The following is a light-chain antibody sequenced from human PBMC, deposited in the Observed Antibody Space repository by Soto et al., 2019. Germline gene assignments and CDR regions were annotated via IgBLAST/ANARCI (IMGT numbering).Light chain of an antibody. Sequence: QSVLTQPPSVSGAPGQRVTISCTASSSNIGAGYDVHWYQQLPGTSPKLLIYGNTNRPSGVPDRFSGSKSGTSASLAITGLQAEDYADYYCQSYDSSLSAWVFGGGTKLTVL. CDR1: SSNIGAGYD. V-gene: IGLV1-40*01. CDR3: QSYDSSLSAWV. J-gene: IGLJ3*02. CDR2: GNT.